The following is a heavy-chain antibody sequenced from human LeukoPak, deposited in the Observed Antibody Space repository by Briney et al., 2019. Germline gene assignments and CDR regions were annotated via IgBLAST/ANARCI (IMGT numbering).Heavy chain of an antibody. V-gene: IGHV3-7*01. CDR3: ARFVVVPAAIRTPDAFDI. CDR2: IKQDGSEK. CDR1: GFTFSTYW. Sequence: GGSLRLSCAASGFTFSTYWMSWVRQAPGKGLEWVANIKQDGSEKYYVDSVKGRFTISRDNAKNSLYLQMNSLRAEDTAVYYCARFVVVPAAIRTPDAFDIWGQGTMVTVSS. D-gene: IGHD2-2*02. J-gene: IGHJ3*02.